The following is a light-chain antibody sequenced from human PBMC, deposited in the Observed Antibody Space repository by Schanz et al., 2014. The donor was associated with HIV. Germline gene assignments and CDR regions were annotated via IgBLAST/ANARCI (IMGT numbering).Light chain of an antibody. V-gene: IGKV3-20*01. Sequence: EIVLTQSPGTLSLSPGERATLSCRASQSVSSSYLAWYQQNPPPPPRPLIYGASSRATGIPDRFSGSGSGTDFTLTISRLEPEDFAVYYCQQYGSSPWTFGQGTKVEIK. J-gene: IGKJ1*01. CDR2: GAS. CDR3: QQYGSSPWT. CDR1: QSVSSSY.